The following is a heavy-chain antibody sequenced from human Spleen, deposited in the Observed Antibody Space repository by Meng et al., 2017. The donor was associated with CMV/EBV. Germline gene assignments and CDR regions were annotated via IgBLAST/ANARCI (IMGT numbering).Heavy chain of an antibody. V-gene: IGHV1-8*02. Sequence: ASVKVSCKASGYTFTSYDINWVRQATGQGLEWMGWMNPNTGNTGYAQKFQGRVTMTRNISISTAYLELSNLTSDDTAVYYCARAARLGYCTSTSCYIRFDPWGQGTLVTVSS. D-gene: IGHD2-2*02. CDR2: MNPNTGNT. CDR1: GYTFTSYD. J-gene: IGHJ5*02. CDR3: ARAARLGYCTSTSCYIRFDP.